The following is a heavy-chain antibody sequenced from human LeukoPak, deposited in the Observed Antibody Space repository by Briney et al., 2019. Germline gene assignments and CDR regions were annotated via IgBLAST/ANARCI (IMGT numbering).Heavy chain of an antibody. CDR3: AKSGATGQPFDY. V-gene: IGHV3-30*18. CDR1: GFTFSSYG. J-gene: IGHJ4*02. Sequence: PGGSLRLSCAASGFTFSSYGMHWVRQAPGKGLEWVEVISYDGSNKYYADSVKGRFTISRDNSKNTLYLQMNSLRAEDTAVYYSAKSGATGQPFDYWGQGTLVTVSS. CDR2: ISYDGSNK. D-gene: IGHD1-26*01.